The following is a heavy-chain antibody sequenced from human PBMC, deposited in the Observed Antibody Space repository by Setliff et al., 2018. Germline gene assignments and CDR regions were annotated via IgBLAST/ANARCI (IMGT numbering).Heavy chain of an antibody. CDR3: ARDTGLLWFGELPY. V-gene: IGHV1-2*02. CDR1: ANSFSGYY. CDR2: INSNNGES. J-gene: IGHJ4*02. Sequence: ASVKVSCKASANSFSGYYFHWVRQAPGQGLEWMGWINSNNGESKYAQKFQGRVTLTRDTSISTAYMELSRLRSDDTAVYYCARDTGLLWFGELPYWGQGTLVTVSS. D-gene: IGHD3-10*01.